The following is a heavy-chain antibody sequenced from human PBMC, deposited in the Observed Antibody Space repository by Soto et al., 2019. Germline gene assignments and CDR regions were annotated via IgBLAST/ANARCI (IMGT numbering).Heavy chain of an antibody. D-gene: IGHD4-17*01. Sequence: SETLSLTCTVSGGSISSGGYYWSWIRQHPGKGLEWIGYIYYSGSTYYNPSLKSRVTISVDTSKNQFSLKLSSVTAADTAVYYCARDVRDTVTSNVGRYYYMDVWGKGTTVTVSS. V-gene: IGHV4-31*03. CDR3: ARDVRDTVTSNVGRYYYMDV. CDR1: GGSISSGGYY. CDR2: IYYSGST. J-gene: IGHJ6*03.